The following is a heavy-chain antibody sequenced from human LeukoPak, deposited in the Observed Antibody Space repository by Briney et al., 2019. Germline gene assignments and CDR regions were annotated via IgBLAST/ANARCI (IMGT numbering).Heavy chain of an antibody. CDR3: ARGEFSVVVPAAMWIDY. Sequence: GASVTVSCTASGYTFTGYYMHWVRQAPGQGLEWMGWINPNSGGTNYAQKFQGRVTMTRDTSISTAYMELSRLRSDDTAVYYCARGEFSVVVPAAMWIDYWGQGTLVTVSS. J-gene: IGHJ4*02. V-gene: IGHV1-2*02. CDR1: GYTFTGYY. CDR2: INPNSGGT. D-gene: IGHD2-2*01.